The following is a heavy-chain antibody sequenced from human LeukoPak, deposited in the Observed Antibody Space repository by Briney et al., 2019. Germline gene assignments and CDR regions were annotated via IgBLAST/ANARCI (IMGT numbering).Heavy chain of an antibody. D-gene: IGHD3-16*02. J-gene: IGHJ4*02. CDR2: MNPNSGNT. CDR3: ARGLAYDYVWGSYRSTFDY. V-gene: IGHV1-8*01. Sequence: ASVKVSCKASGYTFTSYDINWVRQATGQGLEWMGWMNPNSGNTGYAQKFQGRVTMTRNTSISTAYMELNSLRSEDTAVYYCARGLAYDYVWGSYRSTFDYWGQGTLVTVSS. CDR1: GYTFTSYD.